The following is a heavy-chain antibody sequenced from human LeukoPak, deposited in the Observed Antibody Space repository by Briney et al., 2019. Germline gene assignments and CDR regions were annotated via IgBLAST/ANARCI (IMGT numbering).Heavy chain of an antibody. V-gene: IGHV3-23*01. D-gene: IGHD5-18*01. CDR1: GFTFSSYA. J-gene: IGHJ4*02. Sequence: GGSLRLSCAASGFTFSSYAMSWVRQAPGKGLKWVSAISGSGGGTYYAHSVKGRFTISRDNSKNTLYLQMNSLRAEDTAVYYCAKEIPRGYSYGEFDYWGQGTLVTVSS. CDR2: ISGSGGGT. CDR3: AKEIPRGYSYGEFDY.